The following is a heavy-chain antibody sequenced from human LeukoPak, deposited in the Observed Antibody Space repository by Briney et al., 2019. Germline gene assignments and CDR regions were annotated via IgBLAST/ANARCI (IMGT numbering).Heavy chain of an antibody. CDR2: FDPEDGET. CDR3: ATAGGGGSSWDPYYYYMDV. D-gene: IGHD6-13*01. J-gene: IGHJ6*03. V-gene: IGHV1-24*01. Sequence: ASEKVSCKVSGYTLTELSMHWVRQAPGKGLEWMGGFDPEDGETIYAQKFQGRVTMTEDTSTDTAYMELSSLRSEDTAVYYCATAGGGGSSWDPYYYYMDVWGKGTTVTVSS. CDR1: GYTLTELS.